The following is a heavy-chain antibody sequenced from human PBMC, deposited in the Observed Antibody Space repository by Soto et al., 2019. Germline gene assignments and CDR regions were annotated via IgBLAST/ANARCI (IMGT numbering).Heavy chain of an antibody. D-gene: IGHD6-19*01. J-gene: IGHJ6*02. CDR3: AKDRGSGCNFYGMDV. CDR1: EFTFS. CDR2: ITYGGNTK. Sequence: GGSLRLSCVASEFTFSMHWVRQAPGKGLEWVAAITYGGNTKFYADSVKGRFTISRDNSKNTLYLQMNSLRVEDTAVYYCAKDRGSGCNFYGMDVWGQGTTVTVSS. V-gene: IGHV3-30*18.